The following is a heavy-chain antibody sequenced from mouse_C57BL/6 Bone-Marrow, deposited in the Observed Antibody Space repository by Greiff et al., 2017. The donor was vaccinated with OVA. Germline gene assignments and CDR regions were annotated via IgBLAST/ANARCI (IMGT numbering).Heavy chain of an antibody. CDR3: ARHELSSYWYFDV. CDR2: ISNGGGST. D-gene: IGHD1-1*01. Sequence: EVQLVESGGGLVQPGGSLKLSCAASGFTFSDYYMYWVRQTPEKRLEWVAYISNGGGSTYYPDTVKGRFTISRDNAKNTLYLQMSRLKSEDTAMYYCARHELSSYWYFDVWGTGTTVTVSS. CDR1: GFTFSDYY. V-gene: IGHV5-12*01. J-gene: IGHJ1*03.